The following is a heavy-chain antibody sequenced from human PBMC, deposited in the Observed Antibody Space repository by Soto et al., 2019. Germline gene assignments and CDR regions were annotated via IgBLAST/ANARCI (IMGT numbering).Heavy chain of an antibody. D-gene: IGHD2-15*01. CDR3: ATDVVVVAAAAFDI. Sequence: GASVKVSCKASGYTFTSYAMHWVRQAPGQRLEWMGWINAGNGNTKYSQKFQGRVTITRDTSASTAYMELSSLRSEDTAVYYCATDVVVVAAAAFDIWGQGTMVTVSS. J-gene: IGHJ3*02. CDR1: GYTFTSYA. V-gene: IGHV1-3*01. CDR2: INAGNGNT.